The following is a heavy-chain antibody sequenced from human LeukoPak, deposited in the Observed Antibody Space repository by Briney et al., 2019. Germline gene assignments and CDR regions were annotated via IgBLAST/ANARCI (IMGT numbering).Heavy chain of an antibody. V-gene: IGHV4-31*03. D-gene: IGHD5-18*01. Sequence: SETLSLTCTVSGGSISSGGYYWSWIRQHPGKGLEWIGYIYYSGSTYYNPSLKSRVTISVDTSKNQFSLKLSSVTAADTAVYYCARTFLGYSYDGGWFDPWGQGTLVTVSS. CDR1: GGSISSGGYY. CDR3: ARTFLGYSYDGGWFDP. J-gene: IGHJ5*02. CDR2: IYYSGST.